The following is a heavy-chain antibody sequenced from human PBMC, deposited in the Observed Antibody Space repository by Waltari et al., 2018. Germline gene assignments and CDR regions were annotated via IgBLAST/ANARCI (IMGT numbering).Heavy chain of an antibody. V-gene: IGHV1-2*06. D-gene: IGHD5-18*01. CDR1: GYTFTGYY. CDR3: ARERLTPITSEDTAMVKRGDAFDI. Sequence: QVQLVQSGAEVKKPGASVKVSCKASGYTFTGYYMHWVRQAPGQGLEWMGRINPNSGGTNYAQKFQGRVTMTRDTSISTAYMELSRLRSDDTAVYYCARERLTPITSEDTAMVKRGDAFDIWGQGTMVTVSS. J-gene: IGHJ3*02. CDR2: INPNSGGT.